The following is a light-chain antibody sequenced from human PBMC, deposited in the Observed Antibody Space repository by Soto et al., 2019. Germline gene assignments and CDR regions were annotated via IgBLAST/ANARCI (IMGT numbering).Light chain of an antibody. Sequence: QSVLTQPASVSGSPGQSITISCTGTSSDVGGYNYVSWYQQHPGKAPKLMIYDVSNRPSGVSNRFSGSKSGNTASLTISGLQAEDEADYYCSSYTSSRTPLVLGGGTKLTVL. CDR1: SSDVGGYNY. CDR3: SSYTSSRTPLV. V-gene: IGLV2-14*01. J-gene: IGLJ2*01. CDR2: DVS.